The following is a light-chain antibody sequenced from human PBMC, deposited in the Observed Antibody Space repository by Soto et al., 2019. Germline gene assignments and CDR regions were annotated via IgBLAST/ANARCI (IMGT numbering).Light chain of an antibody. CDR1: QSISSW. CDR3: QQYNSYPWT. CDR2: TAS. V-gene: IGKV1-5*03. J-gene: IGKJ1*01. Sequence: DIQMTQSPSTLSASVGDRVTITCRASQSISSWLAWYQQKPGKAPKSLIYTASSLESGVPSRFSGSGSGTEFTLTISSLQPDAFATYYCQQYNSYPWTFGQGTKVEIK.